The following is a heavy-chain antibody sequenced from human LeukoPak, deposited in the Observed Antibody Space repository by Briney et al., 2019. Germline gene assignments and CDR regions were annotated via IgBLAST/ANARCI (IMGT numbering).Heavy chain of an antibody. CDR2: IISIFGTA. D-gene: IGHD4-17*01. V-gene: IGHV1-69*13. Sequence: SVKVSCKASGSTFSSYAISWVRQAPGQGLEWMGGIISIFGTANYAQKFQGRVTITADESTSTAYMELSSLRSEDTAVYYCARGSDGDYGGVYWGQGTLVTVSS. J-gene: IGHJ4*02. CDR3: ARGSDGDYGGVY. CDR1: GSTFSSYA.